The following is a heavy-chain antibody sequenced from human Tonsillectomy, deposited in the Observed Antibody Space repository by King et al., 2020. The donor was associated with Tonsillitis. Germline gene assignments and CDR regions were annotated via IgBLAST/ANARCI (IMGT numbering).Heavy chain of an antibody. J-gene: IGHJ6*02. CDR3: ARATRTMRVADAGFNYYYTMDV. D-gene: IGHD3-22*01. V-gene: IGHV1-69*01. CDR2: IIPIFGTP. Sequence: QLVQSGAEVKKPGSSVKVSCKASGGTFSTFAISWVRQAPGQGLEWMGGIIPIFGTPNYAPKFKGRVTITADESTGTAYMELSSLRSEDTAVYFCARATRTMRVADAGFNYYYTMDVWGQGTTVTVSS. CDR1: GGTFSTFA.